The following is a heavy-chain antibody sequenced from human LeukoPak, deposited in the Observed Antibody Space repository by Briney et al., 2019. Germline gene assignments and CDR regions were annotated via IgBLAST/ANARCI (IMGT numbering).Heavy chain of an antibody. J-gene: IGHJ4*02. V-gene: IGHV1-69*04. CDR3: TKDYYGSGSYRAKCFDY. CDR2: VIPILGVV. D-gene: IGHD3-10*01. Sequence: SVKVSCKASGGTFSNYAITWVRQAPGQGLEWMGRVIPILGVVNYAQKFQGRVTITADKSTSTAYMELSSLRSEDTAVYYCTKDYYGSGSYRAKCFDYWGQGTLVTVSS. CDR1: GGTFSNYA.